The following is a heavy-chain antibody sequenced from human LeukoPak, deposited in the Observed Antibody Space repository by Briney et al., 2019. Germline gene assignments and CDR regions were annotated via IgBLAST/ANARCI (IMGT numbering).Heavy chain of an antibody. J-gene: IGHJ4*02. CDR1: GGSISSSSYY. CDR2: IHHSGST. V-gene: IGHV4-39*07. Sequence: PSEILSLTCTVSGGSISSSSYYWGWIRQPPGKGLEWIGNIHHSGSTYYNPSLKSRVTMSVDTSKNQFSLKLSSVTAADTAVYYCARDGSYCSSTSCPFDYWGQGTLVTVSS. D-gene: IGHD2-2*01. CDR3: ARDGSYCSSTSCPFDY.